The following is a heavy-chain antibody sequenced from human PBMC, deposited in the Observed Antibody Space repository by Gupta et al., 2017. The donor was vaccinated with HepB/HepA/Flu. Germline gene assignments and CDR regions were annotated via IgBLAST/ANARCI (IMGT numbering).Heavy chain of an antibody. CDR3: ARDLSLGTTFPWFDS. CDR2: ISFDGSET. V-gene: IGHV3-33*01. J-gene: IGHJ5*01. Sequence: QAKMVESGGGVVQPGRSLGLSCAVSGFSLGGYGTHWVRQNPGMGLDWVAVISFDGSETYYADSVKGRFTISRSNSMNTLYLQMNDLRAEDTALYYCARDLSLGTTFPWFDSWGQGTLVTVS. CDR1: GFSLGGYG. D-gene: IGHD1-7*01.